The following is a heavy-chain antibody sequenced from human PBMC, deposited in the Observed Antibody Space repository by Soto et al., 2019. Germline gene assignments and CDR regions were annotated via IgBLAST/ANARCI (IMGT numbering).Heavy chain of an antibody. V-gene: IGHV4-4*02. CDR1: GGSISSSNW. D-gene: IGHD3-10*02. J-gene: IGHJ4*02. CDR2: IYHSGST. Sequence: PSETLSLTCAVSGGSISSSNWWSWVRQPPGKGLEWIGEIYHSGSTNYNPSLKSRVTKSVDKSKNQFSLKLSSETAADTAVYYCAKGFNYYGRGTLKLDSWGLGTLVTVS. CDR3: AKGFNYYGRGTLKLDS.